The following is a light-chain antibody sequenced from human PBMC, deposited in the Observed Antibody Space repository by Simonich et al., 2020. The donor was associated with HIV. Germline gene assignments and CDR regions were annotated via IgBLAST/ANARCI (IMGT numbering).Light chain of an antibody. V-gene: IGLV2-8*01. CDR3: SSYAGSNNLV. J-gene: IGLJ3*02. CDR1: RSDVGRYNL. CDR2: EVS. Sequence: QSARTQPASVSGSPGQSITISCTGTRSDVGRYNLVSWFQPHPGKSPKLMIYEVSKRPAGVPDRFSGSKSGTTASLTVSGLQAEDEADYYCSSYAGSNNLVFGGGTKLTVL.